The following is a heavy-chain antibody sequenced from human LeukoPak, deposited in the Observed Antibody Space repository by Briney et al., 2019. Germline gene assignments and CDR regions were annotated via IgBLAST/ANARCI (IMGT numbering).Heavy chain of an antibody. D-gene: IGHD5-12*01. V-gene: IGHV3-23*01. J-gene: IGHJ4*02. CDR3: AKEREYSGYEPLPNDY. CDR2: IRGSSGST. Sequence: GGSLRLSCAASGFTFSSYAMSWVRQAPGKGLEWVSVIRGSSGSTYYADSVKGRFTISRDDSKNTLYLQINSLRAEDTAVYYCAKEREYSGYEPLPNDYWGQGTLVTVSS. CDR1: GFTFSSYA.